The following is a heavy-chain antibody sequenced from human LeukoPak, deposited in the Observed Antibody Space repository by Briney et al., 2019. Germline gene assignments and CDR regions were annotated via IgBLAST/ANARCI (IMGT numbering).Heavy chain of an antibody. D-gene: IGHD3-3*01. CDR1: GFTFSSYG. V-gene: IGHV3-30*02. CDR2: IRYDGSNR. CDR3: ARGYDFWSGYSFDY. Sequence: PGGSLRLSCAASGFTFSSYGMHWVRQAPGKGLEWVAFIRYDGSNRYYADSVKGRFTISRDNSKNTLYLQMNSLRAEDTAVYYCARGYDFWSGYSFDYWGQGTLVTVSS. J-gene: IGHJ4*02.